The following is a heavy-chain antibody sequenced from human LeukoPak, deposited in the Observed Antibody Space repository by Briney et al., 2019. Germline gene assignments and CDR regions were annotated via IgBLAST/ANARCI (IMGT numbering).Heavy chain of an antibody. CDR3: AREDSGYDYSPFYY. CDR2: IYRTGST. V-gene: IGHV4-59*01. CDR1: GGSISNYY. Sequence: SETLSLTCIVSGGSISNYYWSWIRQPPGKGLEWLGYIYRTGSTSYNPSLKSRVIMSVETSQNQFSLKLFSVTAADTAVYYCAREDSGYDYSPFYYWGQGILVTVSS. D-gene: IGHD3-22*01. J-gene: IGHJ4*02.